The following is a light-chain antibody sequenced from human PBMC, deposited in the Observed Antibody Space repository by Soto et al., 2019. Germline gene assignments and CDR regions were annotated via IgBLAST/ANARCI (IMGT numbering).Light chain of an antibody. CDR3: QSYDSTLSARYV. CDR1: SSNIGDNP. Sequence: QAVVTQPPSASGTPGQRITISCSGSSSNIGDNPVNWYQQLPGAAPKLLIVGNTIRPSGVPDRFSASTSGTSASLAITGLQAEDEGDYYCQSYDSTLSARYVFGTGTKVTVL. J-gene: IGLJ1*01. CDR2: GNT. V-gene: IGLV1-40*01.